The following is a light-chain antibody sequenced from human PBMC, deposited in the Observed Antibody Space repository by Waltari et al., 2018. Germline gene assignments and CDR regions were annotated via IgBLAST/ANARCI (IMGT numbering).Light chain of an antibody. CDR2: DVS. V-gene: IGLV2-14*01. CDR1: SDDVGAYKY. Sequence: QSALTQPASVSGSPGQSITISCTGTSDDVGAYKYVSWYQQHPGKAPKLLISDVSERPSGVSNRFSGSKSGNTASLTISGLQSEDEADYYCCSLTTSTSLDYVFGTGTKVTVL. J-gene: IGLJ1*01. CDR3: CSLTTSTSLDYV.